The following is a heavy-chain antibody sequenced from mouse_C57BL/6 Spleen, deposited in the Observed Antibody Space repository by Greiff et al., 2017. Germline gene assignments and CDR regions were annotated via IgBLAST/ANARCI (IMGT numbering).Heavy chain of an antibody. Sequence: EVQVVESGGGLVKPGGSLKLSCAASGFTFSSYTMSWVRQTPEKRLEWVATISGGGGNTYYPDSVKGRFTISRDNAKNTLYLQMSSLRSEDTALYYCARRGITNYFDYWGQGTTLTVSS. J-gene: IGHJ2*01. V-gene: IGHV5-9*01. CDR2: ISGGGGNT. CDR3: ARRGITNYFDY. D-gene: IGHD2-4*01. CDR1: GFTFSSYT.